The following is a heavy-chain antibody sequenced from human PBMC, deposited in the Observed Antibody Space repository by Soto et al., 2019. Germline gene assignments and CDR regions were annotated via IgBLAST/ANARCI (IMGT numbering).Heavy chain of an antibody. V-gene: IGHV3-21*01. CDR1: GFSFSDRK. CDR2: ISGGSEFI. J-gene: IGHJ4*02. CDR3: VREASDARDY. Sequence: EVQLVESGGGLVQPGESLRLSCAASGFSFSDRKMNWVRQAPGEGLDWVSSISGGSEFIYYTDSVKGRFIISRDNTKNSLYLQMNSLRAEDTAVYYCVREASDARDYWGQGTLVIVSS.